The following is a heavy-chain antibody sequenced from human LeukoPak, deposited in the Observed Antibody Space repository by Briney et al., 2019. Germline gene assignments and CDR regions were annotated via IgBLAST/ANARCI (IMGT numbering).Heavy chain of an antibody. V-gene: IGHV1-69*04. CDR1: GGTFSSYA. D-gene: IGHD1-14*01. J-gene: IGHJ4*02. CDR3: ARGTTQAFDY. Sequence: VKVSCKASGGTFSSYAISWVRQAPGQGLEWTGRIIPILGIANYAQKFQGRVTITADKSTSTAYMELSSLRSEDTAVYYCARGTTQAFDYWGQGTLVTVSS. CDR2: IIPILGIA.